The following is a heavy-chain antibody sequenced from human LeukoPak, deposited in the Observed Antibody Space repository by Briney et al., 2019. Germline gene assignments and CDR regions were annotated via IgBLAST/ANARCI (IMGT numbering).Heavy chain of an antibody. V-gene: IGHV4-59*04. CDR3: ATQPSSGWFLSDS. D-gene: IGHD6-19*01. CDR1: GGSISSYS. J-gene: IGHJ4*02. CDR2: VSYTGST. Sequence: SETLSLTCTVSGGSISSYSWNWIRQPPGKGLEWVGCVSYTGSTYYNPSLKSRVTISVDTSKKQFSLKLSSVAAADTAVYYCATQPSSGWFLSDSWGQGTLVTVSS.